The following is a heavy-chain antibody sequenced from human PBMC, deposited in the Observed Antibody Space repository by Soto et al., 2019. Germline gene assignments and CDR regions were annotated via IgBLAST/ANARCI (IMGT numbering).Heavy chain of an antibody. V-gene: IGHV4-30-4*01. CDR2: IYYSGST. D-gene: IGHD2-2*01. J-gene: IGHJ5*01. CDR1: GASINSADYY. Sequence: SETLSLTCAVSGASINSADYYWSWIRQPPGKGLEWIGYIYYSGSTYYNPSLKSRAAISADMSKNQFSLRLSSATAADTAVYYCARAVYCRSAACSNWFDSWGQGTLVTVSS. CDR3: ARAVYCRSAACSNWFDS.